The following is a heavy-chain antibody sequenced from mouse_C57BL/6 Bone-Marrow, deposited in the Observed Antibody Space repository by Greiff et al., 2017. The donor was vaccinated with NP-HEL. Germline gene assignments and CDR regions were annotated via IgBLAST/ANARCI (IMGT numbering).Heavy chain of an antibody. CDR3: ARHEDYYGSSYGAMDY. J-gene: IGHJ4*01. Sequence: VQLVESGAELVKPGASVKLSCKASGYTFTEYAIHWVKQRSGQGLEWIGWFYPGSGSIKYNEKFKDKATLTADKSSSTAYMELSRLTSEDSAVYFCARHEDYYGSSYGAMDYWGQGTSVTVSS. D-gene: IGHD1-1*01. V-gene: IGHV1-62-2*01. CDR2: FYPGSGSI. CDR1: GYTFTEYA.